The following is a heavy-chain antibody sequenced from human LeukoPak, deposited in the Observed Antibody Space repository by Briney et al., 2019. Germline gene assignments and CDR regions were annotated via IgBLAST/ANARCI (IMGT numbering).Heavy chain of an antibody. CDR3: ARVVDTAMVDP. CDR2: ISGSGGST. D-gene: IGHD5-18*01. V-gene: IGHV3-23*01. J-gene: IGHJ5*02. CDR1: GVTFSSYW. Sequence: GGSLRLSCAASGVTFSSYWMSWVRQAPGKGLEWVSAISGSGGSTYYADSVKGRFTISRDNSKNTLYLQMNSLRAEDTAVYYCARVVDTAMVDPWGQGTLVTVSS.